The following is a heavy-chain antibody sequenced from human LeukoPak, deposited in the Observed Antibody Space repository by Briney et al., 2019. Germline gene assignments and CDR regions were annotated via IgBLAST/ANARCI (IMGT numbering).Heavy chain of an antibody. D-gene: IGHD6-6*01. CDR1: GFTFSRYA. J-gene: IGHJ4*02. CDR2: ISYDGSNK. V-gene: IGHV3-30-3*01. Sequence: GGSLRLSCAASGFTFSRYAMSWVRQAPGKGLEWVAIISYDGSNKNYADSVKGRFIISRDNSQNMLFLQMNSLRAEDTALYYCARDLFFSSSSMGYYFDHWGQGNLVTVSS. CDR3: ARDLFFSSSSMGYYFDH.